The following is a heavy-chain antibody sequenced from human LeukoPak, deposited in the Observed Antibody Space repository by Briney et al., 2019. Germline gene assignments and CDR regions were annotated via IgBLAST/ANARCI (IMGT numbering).Heavy chain of an antibody. CDR1: GFTFSSYA. CDR3: ARPTSSIAVAGRFDY. Sequence: GRSLRLSCAASGFTFSSYAMHWVRQAPGKGLEWVAVISYDGSNKYYADSVKGRFTISRDNSKNTLYLQMNSLRAEDTAVYYRARPTSSIAVAGRFDYWGQGTLVTASS. CDR2: ISYDGSNK. D-gene: IGHD6-19*01. V-gene: IGHV3-30*04. J-gene: IGHJ4*02.